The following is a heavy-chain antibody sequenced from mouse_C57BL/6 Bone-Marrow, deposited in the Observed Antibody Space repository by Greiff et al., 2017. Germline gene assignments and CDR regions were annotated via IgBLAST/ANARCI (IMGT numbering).Heavy chain of an antibody. CDR1: GYTFTDYE. J-gene: IGHJ4*01. CDR2: IDPETGGT. CDR3: TRVGYHAMDY. V-gene: IGHV1-15*01. Sequence: VKLQQSGAELVRPGASVTLSCKASGYTFTDYEMHWVKQTPVHGLEWIGAIDPETGGTAYNQKFKGKAILTADNSSSTAYMGLRSLTSEDSAVYYCTRVGYHAMDYWGQGTSVTVSS.